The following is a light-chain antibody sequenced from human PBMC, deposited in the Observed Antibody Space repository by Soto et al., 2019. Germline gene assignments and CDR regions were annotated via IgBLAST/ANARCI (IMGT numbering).Light chain of an antibody. CDR2: EVT. CDR3: SSYTASTTQVV. CDR1: SSDIGDYNY. J-gene: IGLJ2*01. Sequence: QSALTQPASVSGSPGQSITISCTGTSSDIGDYNYVSWYQQHPGKAPKLMIYEVTYRPSGVSNRFSGAKSGNTASLTISRRQAEDEADYYCSSYTASTTQVVVGGGTKLTVL. V-gene: IGLV2-14*01.